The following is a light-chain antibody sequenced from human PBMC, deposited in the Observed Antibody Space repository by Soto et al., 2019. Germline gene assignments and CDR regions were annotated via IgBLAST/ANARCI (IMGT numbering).Light chain of an antibody. CDR1: QSVNSN. V-gene: IGKV3-15*01. CDR3: QQYNNWPPLT. Sequence: EIVMTQSPATLSVSPGERATLSCRASQSVNSNLAWYQQKPGQAPGLLIFGAFTRAPGIPARFSGSGSGTEFTLTISSLQSEDFAVYYCQQYNNWPPLTFGGGTKVEIK. CDR2: GAF. J-gene: IGKJ4*01.